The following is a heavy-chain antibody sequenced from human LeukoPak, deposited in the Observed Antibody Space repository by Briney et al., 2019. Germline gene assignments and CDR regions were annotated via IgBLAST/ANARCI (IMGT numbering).Heavy chain of an antibody. CDR3: VTSFPSSGNNYFDY. D-gene: IGHD3-22*01. CDR1: GFTVNSNY. J-gene: IGHJ4*02. V-gene: IGHV3-53*01. CDR2: IYNAGTT. Sequence: GGSLRLSCAASGFTVNSNYMSWVRQAPGKGLEWVSVIYNAGTTLYADSVKGRFTISRDKSQNTLYLQMNSLTAEDTAMYYCVTSFPSSGNNYFDYWGQGTLFTVSS.